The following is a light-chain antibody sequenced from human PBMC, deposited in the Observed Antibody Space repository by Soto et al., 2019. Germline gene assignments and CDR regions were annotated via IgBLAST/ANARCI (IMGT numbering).Light chain of an antibody. Sequence: EIVMTQSPATLSVSPGQRATLSCRSSQSVSSNLAWYQQKPGQAPRLLIFGASTRATGIPARFSGSGSGTEFTLPHSRLQVEDFAVYCCQQYNNWPPYFTFRPGPKVDI. CDR3: QQYNNWPPYFT. CDR2: GAS. J-gene: IGKJ3*01. CDR1: QSVSSN. V-gene: IGKV3-15*01.